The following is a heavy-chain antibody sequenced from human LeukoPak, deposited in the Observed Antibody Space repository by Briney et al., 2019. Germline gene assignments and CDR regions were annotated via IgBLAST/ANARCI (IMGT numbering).Heavy chain of an antibody. CDR1: GGSISSYY. J-gene: IGHJ3*02. V-gene: IGHV4-59*01. CDR2: IYYSGST. CDR3: ARDPHYYDSSGSPGAFDI. D-gene: IGHD3-22*01. Sequence: SETLSLTCTVSGGSISSYYWSWIRQPPRKGLEWIGYIYYSGSTNYNPSLKSRVTISVDTSKNQFSLKLSSVTAADTAVYYCARDPHYYDSSGSPGAFDIWGQGTMVTVSS.